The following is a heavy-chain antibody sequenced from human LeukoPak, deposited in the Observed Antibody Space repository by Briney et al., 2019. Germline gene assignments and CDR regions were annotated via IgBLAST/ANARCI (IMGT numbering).Heavy chain of an antibody. D-gene: IGHD6-13*01. CDR1: GFTFSSYA. V-gene: IGHV3-23*01. CDR3: AKSAEYRIAAAGTDY. Sequence: GGSLRLSCAASGFTFSSYAMSWVRQAPGKGLEWVSAISGSGGSTYYADSVKGRFTISRDNSKNSLYLQMNSLRAEDTAVYYCAKSAEYRIAAAGTDYWGQGTVVSVSS. CDR2: ISGSGGST. J-gene: IGHJ4*02.